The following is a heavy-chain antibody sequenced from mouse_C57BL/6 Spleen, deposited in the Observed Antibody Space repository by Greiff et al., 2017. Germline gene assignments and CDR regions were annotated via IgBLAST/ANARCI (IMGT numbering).Heavy chain of an antibody. CDR3: ATRYSNYVWFAY. V-gene: IGHV5-17*01. J-gene: IGHJ3*01. CDR2: ISSGSSTI. Sequence: DVKLVESGGGLVKPGGSLKLSCAASGFTFSDYGMHWVRQAPEKGLEWVAYISSGSSTIYYADTVKGRFTISRDNAKNTLFLQMTSLRSEDTAMYYCATRYSNYVWFAYWGQGTLVTVSA. CDR1: GFTFSDYG. D-gene: IGHD2-5*01.